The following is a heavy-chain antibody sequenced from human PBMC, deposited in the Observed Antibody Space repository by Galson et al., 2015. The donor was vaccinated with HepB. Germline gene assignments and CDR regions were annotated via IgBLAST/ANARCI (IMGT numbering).Heavy chain of an antibody. Sequence: QSGAEVTKPGESLRISCKGSGYSFTSYWISWVRQMPGKGLEWMGRIDPSDSYTNYSPSFQGHVTISADKSISTAYLQWSSLKASDTAMYYCARLIEDYGDYVDRVGPDDYWGQGTLVTVSS. CDR2: IDPSDSYT. V-gene: IGHV5-10-1*01. D-gene: IGHD4-17*01. J-gene: IGHJ4*02. CDR1: GYSFTSYW. CDR3: ARLIEDYGDYVDRVGPDDY.